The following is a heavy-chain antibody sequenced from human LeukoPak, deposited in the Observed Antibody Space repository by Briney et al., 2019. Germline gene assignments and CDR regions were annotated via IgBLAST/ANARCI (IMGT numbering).Heavy chain of an antibody. Sequence: GGSLLLSCAASGFTFSSYEMNWVRQAPGKGLEWVSYIISSGSTIYYADSVKGRFTISRDNAKNSLYLQMNSLRAEDTAVYYCARDRRVGHDYVWGSYRYIHYGMDVWGQGTTVTVSS. CDR3: ARDRRVGHDYVWGSYRYIHYGMDV. CDR2: IISSGSTI. V-gene: IGHV3-48*03. D-gene: IGHD3-16*02. J-gene: IGHJ6*02. CDR1: GFTFSSYE.